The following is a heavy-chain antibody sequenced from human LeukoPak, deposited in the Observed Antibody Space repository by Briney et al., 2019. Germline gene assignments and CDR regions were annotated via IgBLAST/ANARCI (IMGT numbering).Heavy chain of an antibody. V-gene: IGHV3-30-3*01. CDR3: ASGLVGATYYYGMDV. D-gene: IGHD1-26*01. J-gene: IGHJ6*02. CDR1: GLTFSSYA. Sequence: PGGSLRLSCAASGLTFSSYAMHWGRQAPGKGLEWVAVISYDGSNKYYADSVKGRFTISRDNSKNTLYLQMNSLRAEDTAVYYCASGLVGATYYYGMDVWGQRTTVTVSS. CDR2: ISYDGSNK.